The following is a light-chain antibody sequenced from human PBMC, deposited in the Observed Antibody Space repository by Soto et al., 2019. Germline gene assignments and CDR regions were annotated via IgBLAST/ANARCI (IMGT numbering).Light chain of an antibody. CDR2: DAS. Sequence: DIQMTQSPSTLSASVGDRVTITCRASQSISSWLAWYQQRRGKSPKLLIYDASSLESGVPSRFSGSGSGTEFTLSINSLQSEDFAVYYCQQYNNWPRTFGQGTKVDIK. CDR3: QQYNNWPRT. CDR1: QSISSW. V-gene: IGKV1-5*01. J-gene: IGKJ1*01.